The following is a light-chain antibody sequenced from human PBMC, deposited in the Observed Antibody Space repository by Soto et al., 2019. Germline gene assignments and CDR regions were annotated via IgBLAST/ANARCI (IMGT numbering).Light chain of an antibody. CDR2: G. V-gene: IGLV1-40*01. CDR1: SSNIGAGYP. CDR3: QSYDSSLSRRWV. J-gene: IGLJ3*02. Sequence: QSVLTQPPSVSGAPGQRVTFSCTGSSSNIGAGYPVHWYQQLPGTAPKLLVAGNRPSGVPDRFSVSKSGASASLAITGLQAEDEADYYCQSYDSSLSRRWVFGGGTQLTVL.